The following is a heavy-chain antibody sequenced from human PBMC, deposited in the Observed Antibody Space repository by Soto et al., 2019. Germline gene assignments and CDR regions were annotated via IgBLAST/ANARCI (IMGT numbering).Heavy chain of an antibody. CDR2: ISGSGGST. Sequence: GGSLRLSCAASGFTFSSYAMSWVRQAPGKGLEWVSAISGSGGSTYYADSVKGRFTISRDNSKNTLYLQMNSLRAEDTAVYYCAKGVSAAGDYYRYFDYWGQGTLVTVSS. J-gene: IGHJ4*02. D-gene: IGHD4-17*01. CDR3: AKGVSAAGDYYRYFDY. V-gene: IGHV3-23*01. CDR1: GFTFSSYA.